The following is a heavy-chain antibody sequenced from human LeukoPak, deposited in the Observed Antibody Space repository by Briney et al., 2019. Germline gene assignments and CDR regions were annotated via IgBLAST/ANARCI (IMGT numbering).Heavy chain of an antibody. J-gene: IGHJ3*02. CDR3: ASLSGTTLSDAFDI. CDR1: GYPISSGYY. CDR2: IYHSGST. D-gene: IGHD1-7*01. Sequence: PSETLSLTCAVSGYPISSGYYWGWIRQPPGKGLEWIGSIYHSGSTYYNPSLKSRVTISVDTSKNQFSLKLSSVTAADTAVYYCASLSGTTLSDAFDIWGQGTMVTVSS. V-gene: IGHV4-38-2*01.